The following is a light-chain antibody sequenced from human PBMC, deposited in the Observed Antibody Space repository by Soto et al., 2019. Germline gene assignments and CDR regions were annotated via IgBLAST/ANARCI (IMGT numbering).Light chain of an antibody. V-gene: IGLV6-57*04. J-gene: IGLJ2*01. CDR2: KDN. CDR3: QSYDSNSVV. CDR1: GGSIASNH. Sequence: NFMLTQPHSVSESPGKTVTISCTRSGGSIASNHVQWYQQRQGSAPTNVIYKDNQRPSGVPDRFSCSIDSSSTSASLTISGLNTEDEADYYCQSYDSNSVVFGGGTKLTVL.